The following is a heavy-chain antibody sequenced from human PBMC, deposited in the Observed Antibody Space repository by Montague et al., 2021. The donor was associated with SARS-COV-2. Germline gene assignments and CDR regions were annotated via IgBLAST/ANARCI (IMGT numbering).Heavy chain of an antibody. D-gene: IGHD5-12*01. CDR2: IFYSGTT. CDR3: VRGATRTFDY. Sequence: SETLSLTCTVSGDSLTYFYWSWIRQTPGKGLEWIGYIFYSGTTNYSPSLKSRVTISVDTSKNQFSLRLSSVTAADTAVYYCVRGATRTFDYWGQGTLVTVSS. CDR1: GDSLTYFY. J-gene: IGHJ4*02. V-gene: IGHV4-59*01.